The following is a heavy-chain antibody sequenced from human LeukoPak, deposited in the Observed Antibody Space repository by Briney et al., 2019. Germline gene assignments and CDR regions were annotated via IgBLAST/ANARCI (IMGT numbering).Heavy chain of an antibody. D-gene: IGHD5-18*01. J-gene: IGHJ6*03. CDR3: ARDLRGYSYGSDYYYMDV. CDR1: GGSISSYY. Sequence: SGTLSLTCTVSGGSISSYYWSWIRQPAGKGLEWIGRIYTSGSTNYNPSLKSRVTMSVDTSKNQFSLKLSSVTAADTAVYYCARDLRGYSYGSDYYYMDVWGKGTTVTISS. CDR2: IYTSGST. V-gene: IGHV4-4*07.